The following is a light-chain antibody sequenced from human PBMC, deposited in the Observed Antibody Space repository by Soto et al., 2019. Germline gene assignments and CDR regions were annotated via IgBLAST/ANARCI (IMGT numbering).Light chain of an antibody. J-gene: IGKJ1*01. CDR3: QQYNTYST. CDR2: KAS. Sequence: QMTQSPSTLSASVGDTVMITCRASQSISTWLAWYQQKPGKAPKLLIYKASTLESGVPSRFSGSGSGTEFTLTISSLQPDDFATYYCQQYNTYSTFGHGTKVEIK. V-gene: IGKV1-5*03. CDR1: QSISTW.